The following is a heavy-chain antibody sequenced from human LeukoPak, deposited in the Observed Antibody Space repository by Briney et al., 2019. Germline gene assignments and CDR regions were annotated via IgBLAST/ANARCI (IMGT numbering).Heavy chain of an antibody. CDR1: GFTFSSYS. Sequence: GGSLRLSCAASGFTFSSYSMNWVRQAPGKGLEWVSSISSSSSYIYYADSVKGRFTISRDNAKNSLYLQMNSLRAEDTAVYYCARTPGRYFDWLPDYWGQGTLVTVSS. CDR3: ARTPGRYFDWLPDY. V-gene: IGHV3-21*01. CDR2: ISSSSSYI. J-gene: IGHJ4*02. D-gene: IGHD3-9*01.